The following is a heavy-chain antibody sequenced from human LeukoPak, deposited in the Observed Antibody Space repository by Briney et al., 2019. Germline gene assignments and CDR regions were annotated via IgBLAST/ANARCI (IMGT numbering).Heavy chain of an antibody. V-gene: IGHV1-69*01. Sequence: SVKVSCKASGGTFSSYAISWVRQAPGQGLEWMGGIIPIFGTANYAQKFQGRVTITADESTSTAYMELSSLRSEDTAVYYCARDAEPGRDGYNRGGYWGQGTLVTVSS. J-gene: IGHJ4*02. D-gene: IGHD5-24*01. CDR3: ARDAEPGRDGYNRGGY. CDR1: GGTFSSYA. CDR2: IIPIFGTA.